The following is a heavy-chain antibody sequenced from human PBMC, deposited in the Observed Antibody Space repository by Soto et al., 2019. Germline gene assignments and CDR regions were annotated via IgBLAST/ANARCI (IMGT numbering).Heavy chain of an antibody. V-gene: IGHV4-31*03. Sequence: SETLSLTCTVSGGSISSGGYYWSWIRQHPGKGLEWIGYIYYSGSTYYNPSLKSRVTISVDTSKDQFSLKLSSVTAADTAVYYCAVSRDGYSMDVWGQGTTVPVSS. CDR2: IYYSGST. J-gene: IGHJ6*02. CDR1: GGSISSGGYY. D-gene: IGHD2-2*01. CDR3: AVSRDGYSMDV.